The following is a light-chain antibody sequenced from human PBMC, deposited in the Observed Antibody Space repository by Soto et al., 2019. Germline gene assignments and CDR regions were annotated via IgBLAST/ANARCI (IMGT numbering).Light chain of an antibody. CDR2: AAS. CDR3: LQDYNYPWT. V-gene: IGKV1-6*01. Sequence: AIQMTQSPSSLSASVGDRVTITCRASQAIRNDLGWYLQKPGKAPKLLIYAASTLQSGVPSRFSGSGSGTDFTLTISSLQPENFATYYCLQDYNYPWTFGQGTKVEIK. J-gene: IGKJ1*01. CDR1: QAIRND.